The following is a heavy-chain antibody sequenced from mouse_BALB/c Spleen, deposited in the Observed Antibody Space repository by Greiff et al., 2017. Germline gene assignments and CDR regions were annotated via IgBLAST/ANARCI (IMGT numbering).Heavy chain of an antibody. Sequence: EVKVEESGGGLVQPGGSLKLSCAASGFDFSRYWMSWVRQAPGKGLEWIGEINPDSSTINYTPSLKDKFIISRDNAKNTLYLQMSKVRSEDTALYYCARRGYGNPYYYAMDYWGQGTSVTVSS. CDR3: ARRGYGNPYYYAMDY. CDR1: GFDFSRYW. CDR2: INPDSSTI. V-gene: IGHV4-1*02. J-gene: IGHJ4*01. D-gene: IGHD2-1*01.